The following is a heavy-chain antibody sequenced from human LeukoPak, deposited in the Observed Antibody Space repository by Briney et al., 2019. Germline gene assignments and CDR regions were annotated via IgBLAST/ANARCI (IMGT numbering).Heavy chain of an antibody. CDR3: AKWNGSGRSHYYYYYGMDV. J-gene: IGHJ6*02. Sequence: GGSLRLSCAASGFTFSSYAMSWVRQAPGKGLEWVSAISGSGGSTYYADPVKGRFTISRDNSKNTLYLQMNSLRAEDTAVYYCAKWNGSGRSHYYYYYGMDVWGQGTTVTVSS. CDR1: GFTFSSYA. D-gene: IGHD3-10*01. CDR2: ISGSGGST. V-gene: IGHV3-23*01.